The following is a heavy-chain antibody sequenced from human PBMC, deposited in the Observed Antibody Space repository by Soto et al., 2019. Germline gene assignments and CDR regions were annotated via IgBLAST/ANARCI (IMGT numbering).Heavy chain of an antibody. CDR2: IYAENGLT. V-gene: IGHV1-18*01. CDR3: ARDIDYDIDY. D-gene: IGHD3-16*01. Sequence: ASVKVSCKASGYTFSNYGISWVRQVPGQGLEWVGWIYAENGLTHYAQKFQGRVTITTHRSTTTAFMDLRGLTSDDTAMYYCARDIDYDIDYWGQGTLVTVSS. CDR1: GYTFSNYG. J-gene: IGHJ4*02.